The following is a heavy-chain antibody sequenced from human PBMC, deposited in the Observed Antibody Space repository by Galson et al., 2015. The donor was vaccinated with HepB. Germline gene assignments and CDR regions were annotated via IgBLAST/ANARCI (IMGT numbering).Heavy chain of an antibody. CDR2: ISYDGGNK. Sequence: SLRLSCAVSGFTFSTYGMHWVRQAPGKGLEWVAVISYDGGNKYYADSVKGRFTISRDNSKNTLHLQMNSLRAEDTAVYYCARDVFGQEGIGGGLDPWGQGTLVTVSS. D-gene: IGHD3-10*02. CDR1: GFTFSTYG. V-gene: IGHV3-30*03. CDR3: ARDVFGQEGIGGGLDP. J-gene: IGHJ5*02.